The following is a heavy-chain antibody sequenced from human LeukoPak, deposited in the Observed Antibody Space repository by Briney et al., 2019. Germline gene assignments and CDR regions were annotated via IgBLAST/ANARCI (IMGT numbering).Heavy chain of an antibody. CDR1: GGSISSSSYY. CDR3: ARPLRGAAAGPDFDY. J-gene: IGHJ4*02. V-gene: IGHV4-39*01. CDR2: IYYSGRT. D-gene: IGHD6-13*01. Sequence: SETLSLTCTVSGGSISSSSYYWGWIRQPPGKGLEWIGSIYYSGRTYYNPSLKSRVTISVDTSKNQFSLKLSSVTAADTAVYYCARPLRGAAAGPDFDYWGQGTLVTVSS.